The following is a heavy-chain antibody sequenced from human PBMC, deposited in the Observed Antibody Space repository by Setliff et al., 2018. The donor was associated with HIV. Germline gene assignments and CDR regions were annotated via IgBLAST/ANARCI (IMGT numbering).Heavy chain of an antibody. CDR2: IYYSGST. CDR3: TIPASSLAPN. V-gene: IGHV4-34*01. CDR1: GGSFSGYY. Sequence: SETLSLTCAVYGGSFSGYYWSWIRQHPGKGLEWIGYIYYSGSTNYNPSLKSRVTISVDTYKNQFSLKVTSVTAADTAVYYCTIPASSLAPNWGRGTQVTLL. J-gene: IGHJ4*02.